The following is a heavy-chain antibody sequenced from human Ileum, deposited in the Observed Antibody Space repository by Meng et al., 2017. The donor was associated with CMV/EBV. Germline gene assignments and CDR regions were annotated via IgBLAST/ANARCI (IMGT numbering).Heavy chain of an antibody. CDR3: ARSKALLDPADY. J-gene: IGHJ4*02. Sequence: SCGPSGFTFSDYSMNGVRQAPGRGLEWLSSLSKSSTCIYYAESLRGRFTISRDNANTSLYLEINNLRAEDTAVYYCARSKALLDPADYWGPGTLVTVSS. V-gene: IGHV3-21*06. D-gene: IGHD2/OR15-2a*01. CDR1: GFTFSDYS. CDR2: LSKSSTCI.